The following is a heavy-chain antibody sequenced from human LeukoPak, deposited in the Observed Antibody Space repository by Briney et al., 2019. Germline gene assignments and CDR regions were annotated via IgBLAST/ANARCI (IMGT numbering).Heavy chain of an antibody. V-gene: IGHV3-53*01. D-gene: IGHD3-22*01. Sequence: GGSLRLSCAAPGFTVSSNHMSWVRQAPGKGLEWVSVIYSGGSTYYADSVKGRFTISRDNSKNTLYLQMNSLRAEDTAVYYCARVPYYYDSSGYYGAFDIWGQGTMVTVSS. J-gene: IGHJ3*02. CDR1: GFTVSSNH. CDR3: ARVPYYYDSSGYYGAFDI. CDR2: IYSGGST.